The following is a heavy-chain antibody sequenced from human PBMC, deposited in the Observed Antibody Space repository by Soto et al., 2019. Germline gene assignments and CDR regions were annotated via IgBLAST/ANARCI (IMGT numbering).Heavy chain of an antibody. J-gene: IGHJ4*02. CDR1: GGSISSSGGYY. CDR2: ISYSGCT. V-gene: IGHV4-31*03. D-gene: IGHD6-6*01. CDR3: ASGIDEYSSFW. Sequence: PSETLSLTCTVSGGSISSSGGYYWSWIRQHPEKGLEWIGYISYSGCTFSNPSFKSRVTMSVDTSKNQFSLKLSSVTAADAALYYCASGIDEYSSFWWGQGTLVTVSS.